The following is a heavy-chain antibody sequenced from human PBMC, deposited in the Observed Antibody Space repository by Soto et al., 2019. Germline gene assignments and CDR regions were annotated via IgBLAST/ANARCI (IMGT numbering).Heavy chain of an antibody. D-gene: IGHD2-15*01. Sequence: EVQLLESGGGLVQPGGSLRLSCAASGFTFSTYGMNWVRQAPGKGLEWVSTISSTNNNGHTYYADTVQAPFTISRDNSKNTLYLQMNSLTAEDTAVYYCAKASRHCSGNNCYYFDYWGQGTLVTVSS. J-gene: IGHJ4*02. CDR2: ISSTNNNGHT. CDR1: GFTFSTYG. V-gene: IGHV3-23*01. CDR3: AKASRHCSGNNCYYFDY.